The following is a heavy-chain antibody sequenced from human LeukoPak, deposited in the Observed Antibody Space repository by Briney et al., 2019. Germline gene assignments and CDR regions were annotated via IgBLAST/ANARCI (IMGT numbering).Heavy chain of an antibody. CDR2: ISAYNGNT. Sequence: ASVKVSCKASGHTFTSYGISWVRQAPGQGLEWMGWISAYNGNTNYAQKLQGRVTMTTDTSTSTAYMELRSLRSDDTAVYYCARVSVYCSGGSCYSSYGMDVWGQGTTVTVSS. V-gene: IGHV1-18*01. D-gene: IGHD2-15*01. CDR1: GHTFTSYG. J-gene: IGHJ6*02. CDR3: ARVSVYCSGGSCYSSYGMDV.